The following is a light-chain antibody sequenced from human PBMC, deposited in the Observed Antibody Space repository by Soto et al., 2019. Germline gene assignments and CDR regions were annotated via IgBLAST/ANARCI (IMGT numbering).Light chain of an antibody. CDR3: QQYNNWPRT. CDR1: QSINSN. J-gene: IGKJ1*01. V-gene: IGKV3-15*01. Sequence: EIVMTQSPATLSVSPVEIATLSCRASQSINSNLAWYQQKPGQAPRLFIFRASSRATGLPARFSGSGSGTEFTLTISSLQSEDFAVYYCQQYNNWPRTFGQGTKVDIK. CDR2: RAS.